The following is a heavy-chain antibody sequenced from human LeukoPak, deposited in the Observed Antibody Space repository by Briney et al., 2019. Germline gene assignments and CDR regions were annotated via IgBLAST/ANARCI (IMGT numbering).Heavy chain of an antibody. D-gene: IGHD1-26*01. CDR3: AKDSAGATSFDY. Sequence: PGGSLRLSCAASGFTFSSYGMHWVRQAPGKGLEWVSTISASDGSTYYTDSVKGRFTISRDNSKNTLYLQMNSLRADDTAVYYCAKDSAGATSFDYWGQGTLLTVSS. V-gene: IGHV3-23*01. J-gene: IGHJ4*02. CDR2: ISASDGST. CDR1: GFTFSSYG.